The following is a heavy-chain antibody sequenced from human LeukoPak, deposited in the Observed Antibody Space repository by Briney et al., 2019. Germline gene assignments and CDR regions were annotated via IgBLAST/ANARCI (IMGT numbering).Heavy chain of an antibody. CDR2: IGTAGDT. Sequence: GGSLRLSCAASGFTFSSYDMHWVRQATGKGLEWVSAIGTAGDTYYPGSVKGRFTISRENAKNSLYLQMNSLRAGDTAVYYCARVIPDYYGMDVWGQGTTVTVSS. D-gene: IGHD2-2*01. CDR1: GFTFSSYD. J-gene: IGHJ6*02. CDR3: ARVIPDYYGMDV. V-gene: IGHV3-13*01.